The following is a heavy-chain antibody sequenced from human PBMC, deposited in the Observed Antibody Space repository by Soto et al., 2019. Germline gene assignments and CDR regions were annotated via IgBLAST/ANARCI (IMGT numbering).Heavy chain of an antibody. V-gene: IGHV4-59*01. J-gene: IGHJ5*02. Sequence: QVQLQESGPGLVKPSETLSLTCTVSGGSISSYYWSWIRQPPGKGLEWIGYIYYSGSTNYNPSLKSRVTISVDTSKNQFSLKLSSVTAADTAVYYCARVLEFSYGRINWFNPWGQGTLVTVSS. CDR2: IYYSGST. D-gene: IGHD5-18*01. CDR1: GGSISSYY. CDR3: ARVLEFSYGRINWFNP.